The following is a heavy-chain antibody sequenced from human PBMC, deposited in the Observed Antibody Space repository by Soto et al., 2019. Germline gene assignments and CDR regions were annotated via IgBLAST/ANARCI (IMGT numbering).Heavy chain of an antibody. CDR1: GFTFSSCA. V-gene: IGHV3-30*03. D-gene: IGHD2-8*02. CDR2: VTPDGSLY. Sequence: QVQLVESGGGVVQPGRSLRLSCVASGFTFSSCAMHWVRQVPGKGLEWLAVVTPDGSLYPYGDSVKGRFSISRDNSRKTLYLQXNXXRPEDTAVYYCXXXRSDTWSFDYWGQGTLVTVSS. CDR3: XXXRSDTWSFDY. J-gene: IGHJ4*02.